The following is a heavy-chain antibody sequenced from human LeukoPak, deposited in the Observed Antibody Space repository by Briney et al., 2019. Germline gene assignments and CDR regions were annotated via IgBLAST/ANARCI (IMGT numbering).Heavy chain of an antibody. CDR1: GVSISTYY. CDR2: IYTSGST. CDR3: ARASSGSYLVD. J-gene: IGHJ4*02. D-gene: IGHD3-10*01. Sequence: PSETLSLTCTVSGVSISTYYWSWIRQPAGKGLEWIGRIYTSGSTIYNPPLKSRVTMSADTSKNQFSLKLSSVTAADTAVYYCARASSGSYLVDWGQGTLVTVSS. V-gene: IGHV4-4*07.